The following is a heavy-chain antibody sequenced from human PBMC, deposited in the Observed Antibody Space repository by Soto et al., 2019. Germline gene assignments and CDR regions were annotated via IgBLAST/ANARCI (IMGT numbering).Heavy chain of an antibody. CDR2: IYYSGST. Sequence: QVQLQESGPGLVKPSQTLSLTCTVSGGSISSGGYYWSWIRQHPGKGLEWIGYIYYSGSTYYNPSLKRRVTISVDTSKNQFSLKLGSVTAADTAVYYCARGLTYYDFWSGNNWFDPWGQGTLVTVSS. D-gene: IGHD3-3*01. J-gene: IGHJ5*02. V-gene: IGHV4-31*03. CDR3: ARGLTYYDFWSGNNWFDP. CDR1: GGSISSGGYY.